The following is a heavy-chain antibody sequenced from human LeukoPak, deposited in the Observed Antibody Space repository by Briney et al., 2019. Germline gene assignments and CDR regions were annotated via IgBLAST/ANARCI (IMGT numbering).Heavy chain of an antibody. V-gene: IGHV4-39*01. CDR3: ARHDRIIASPLV. J-gene: IGHJ4*02. Sequence: SETLSLTCAVSGDSISSGTYYWGWIRQPPGTGLEWIGTIYYTMSTYYNPSLKSRVTISVDTSKNQFSLKLRSVTAADTAVYYCARHDRIIASPLVWGQGTLVTVSS. D-gene: IGHD6-13*01. CDR1: GDSISSGTYY. CDR2: IYYTMST.